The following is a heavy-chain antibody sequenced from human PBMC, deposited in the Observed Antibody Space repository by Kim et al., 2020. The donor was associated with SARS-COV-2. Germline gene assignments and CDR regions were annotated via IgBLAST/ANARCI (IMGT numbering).Heavy chain of an antibody. CDR2: INPSGGST. CDR3: ARALTPKRIEIAAAGTAGFDY. V-gene: IGHV1-46*01. CDR1: GYTFTSYY. D-gene: IGHD6-13*01. Sequence: ASVKVSCKASGYTFTSYYMHWVRQAPGQGLEWMGIINPSGGSTSYAQKFQGRVTMTRDTSTSTVYMELSSLRSEDTAVYYCARALTPKRIEIAAAGTAGFDYWGQGTLVTVSS. J-gene: IGHJ4*02.